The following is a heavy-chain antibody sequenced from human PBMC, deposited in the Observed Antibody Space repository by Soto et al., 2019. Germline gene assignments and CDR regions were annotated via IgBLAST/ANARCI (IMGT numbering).Heavy chain of an antibody. CDR3: AHSRPPYCSSTSCYANFDY. D-gene: IGHD2-2*01. J-gene: IGHJ4*02. CDR1: GFSLSTSGVG. CDR2: IYWDDDK. Sequence: QITLKESGPTLVKPTQTLTLTCTFSGFSLSTSGVGVGWIRQPPGKALEWLALIYWDDDKRYSPSLKSRLTITTDTSKTQVVITMTNMDPVDTATYYCAHSRPPYCSSTSCYANFDYWGQGTLVTVSS. V-gene: IGHV2-5*02.